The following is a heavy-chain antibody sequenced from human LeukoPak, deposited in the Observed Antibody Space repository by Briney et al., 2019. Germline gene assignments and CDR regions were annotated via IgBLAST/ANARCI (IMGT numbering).Heavy chain of an antibody. CDR1: GYSFTSYW. CDR2: IYPGDSDS. CDR3: ARQTAVNTFDY. Sequence: GESLKISCKGSGYSFTSYWIGWVRQLPGKGLEWMGIIYPGDSDSRYSPSFQGQVTISADKSISTAYLQWSSLKASDTAMYYCARQTAVNTFDYWGQGTLVTVSS. V-gene: IGHV5-51*01. D-gene: IGHD4-17*01. J-gene: IGHJ4*02.